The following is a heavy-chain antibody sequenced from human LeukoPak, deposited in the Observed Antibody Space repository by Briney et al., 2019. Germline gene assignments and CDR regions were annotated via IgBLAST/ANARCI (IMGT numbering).Heavy chain of an antibody. CDR2: INPDSGGT. J-gene: IGHJ4*02. V-gene: IGHV1-2*02. CDR1: AYTFTGYY. D-gene: IGHD6-19*01. CDR3: AREGSGWYGNFDY. Sequence: EASVKVSCKASAYTFTGYYMHWVRQAPGQGLEWMGWINPDSGGTNYAQKFQGRATMTRDTSISTAYMEVSRLRSDDTAVYYCAREGSGWYGNFDYWGQGTLVSVSS.